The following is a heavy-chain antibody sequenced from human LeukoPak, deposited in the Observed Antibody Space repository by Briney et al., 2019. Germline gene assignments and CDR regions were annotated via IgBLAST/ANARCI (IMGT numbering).Heavy chain of an antibody. CDR2: ISSDGSST. V-gene: IGHV3-74*01. CDR3: ARDEVATIDY. J-gene: IGHJ4*02. D-gene: IGHD5-12*01. CDR1: GFTFSSYW. Sequence: QPGGSLRLSCAASGFTFSSYWMHWVRRAPGKGLVWVSRISSDGSSTSYADSVKGRFTISRENAKNTLYLQMNSLRAEDTAVYYCARDEVATIDYWGQGTLVTVSS.